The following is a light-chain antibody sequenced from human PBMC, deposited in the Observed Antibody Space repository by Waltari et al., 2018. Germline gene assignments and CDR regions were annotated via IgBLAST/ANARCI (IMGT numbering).Light chain of an antibody. CDR2: GAS. CDR3: QNHERLPAV. Sequence: EIVLTQSPGTLSLSPGDRATLSCRASQSIGRYLVWYQQKPGQAPRPLSYGASSRAAGIPDRVSGSGSGTDFRLTISRLEPEDFAVYYCQNHERLPAVFGQGTKVEIK. CDR1: QSIGRY. J-gene: IGKJ1*01. V-gene: IGKV3-20*01.